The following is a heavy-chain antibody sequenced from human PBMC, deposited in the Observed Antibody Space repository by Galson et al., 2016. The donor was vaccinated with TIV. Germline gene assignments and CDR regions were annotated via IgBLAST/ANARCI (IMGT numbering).Heavy chain of an antibody. D-gene: IGHD3-16*01. V-gene: IGHV4-4*07. CDR2: VYPSGNT. CDR3: ARHVPDADYLPD. J-gene: IGHJ4*02. CDR1: GGSVTSSH. Sequence: SETLSLTCTVSGGSVTSSHWSWIRQPAGKGLEWIGRVYPSGNTNYNPTLKSRVSIPVDTSKNQFFLRLSSVTAADTAVYYCARHVPDADYLPDWGQGTLVTVSS.